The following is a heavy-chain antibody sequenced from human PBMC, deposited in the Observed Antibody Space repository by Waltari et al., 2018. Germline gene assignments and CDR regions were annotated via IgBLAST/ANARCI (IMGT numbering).Heavy chain of an antibody. CDR2: ISRDGSGT. Sequence: EVQLVASGGGLVQPGGSLRLSCAASGFTFSSYWMHWVRQAPGKGLVWASRISRDGSGTSYADSAKGRFTISRDNAKNTLYLQMTSLRAEDTAVYYCARDIRGPVGQRPPWYVDLWGRGTLVTVSS. CDR1: GFTFSSYW. D-gene: IGHD3-10*01. V-gene: IGHV3-74*01. J-gene: IGHJ2*01. CDR3: ARDIRGPVGQRPPWYVDL.